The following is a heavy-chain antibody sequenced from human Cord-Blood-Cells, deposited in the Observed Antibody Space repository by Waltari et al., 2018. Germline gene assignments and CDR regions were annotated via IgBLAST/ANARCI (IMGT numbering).Heavy chain of an antibody. CDR2: IYPGDSET. J-gene: IGHJ3*02. CDR3: ARQGEWLRLREAFDI. V-gene: IGHV5-51*01. D-gene: IGHD5-12*01. CDR1: GYRFTSYW. Sequence: EVQLVQSGAEVKKPGESLKISCKGSGYRFTSYWIGWVRPMPGKGLEWMGIIYPGDSETRYSPSFQGQVTISADKSISTAYLQWSSLKASDTAMYYCARQGEWLRLREAFDIWGQGTMVTVSS.